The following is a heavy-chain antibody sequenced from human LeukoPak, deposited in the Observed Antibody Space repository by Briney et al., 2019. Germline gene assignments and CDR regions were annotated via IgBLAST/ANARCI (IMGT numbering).Heavy chain of an antibody. CDR2: IKPSGGDT. V-gene: IGHV1-46*01. Sequence: ASVKVSCKTSGYSFTNYNLHWVRQAPGQRLEWMGIIKPSGGDTNYAQKFQGRVFMTRDTSTSTVYLELSSLKAEDTAVYYCAREVEAVRAQLISLRGTFDYWGQGTLVTVSS. D-gene: IGHD3-10*01. CDR3: AREVEAVRAQLISLRGTFDY. J-gene: IGHJ4*02. CDR1: GYSFTNYN.